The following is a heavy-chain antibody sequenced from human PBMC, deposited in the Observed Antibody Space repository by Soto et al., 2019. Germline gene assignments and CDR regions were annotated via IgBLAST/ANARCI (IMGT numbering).Heavy chain of an antibody. CDR1: GGSISSYY. CDR2: IYYSGST. J-gene: IGHJ6*03. Sequence: SGTLSLTCTVSGGSISSYYWSWIRQPPGKGLEWIGYIYYSGSTNYNPSLKSRVTISVDTSKNQFSLKLSSVTAADTAVYYCARERVVIGKDYYYYYMDFWGKGTTVTVSS. D-gene: IGHD3-22*01. V-gene: IGHV4-59*01. CDR3: ARERVVIGKDYYYYYMDF.